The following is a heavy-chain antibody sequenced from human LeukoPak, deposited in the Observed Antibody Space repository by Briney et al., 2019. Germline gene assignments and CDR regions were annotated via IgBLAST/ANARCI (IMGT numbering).Heavy chain of an antibody. D-gene: IGHD6-19*01. Sequence: PGGSLSLSCAASGFTFSNFAMSWVRQAPGKGLEWISTVTSSGAATYYRDSVKGRFTISNDNSKNMLFLQMTSLRAEATAVYYCAKVWWLVRTSDYWGQGTLVTVAS. CDR1: GFTFSNFA. V-gene: IGHV3-23*01. J-gene: IGHJ4*02. CDR3: AKVWWLVRTSDY. CDR2: VTSSGAAT.